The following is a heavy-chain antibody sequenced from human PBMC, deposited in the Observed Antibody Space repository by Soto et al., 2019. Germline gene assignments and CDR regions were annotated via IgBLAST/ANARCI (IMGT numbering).Heavy chain of an antibody. J-gene: IGHJ4*02. V-gene: IGHV4-39*01. D-gene: IGHD5-12*01. CDR1: GGSISSSSYY. CDR2: IYYSGST. Sequence: SETLSLTCTVSGGSISSSSYYWGWIRQPPGKGLEWIGSIYYSGSTYYADSVKGRFTISRDNSKNTLYLQMNSLRAEDTAVYYCARGLYSGWHYFDYWGQGTLVTVSS. CDR3: ARGLYSGWHYFDY.